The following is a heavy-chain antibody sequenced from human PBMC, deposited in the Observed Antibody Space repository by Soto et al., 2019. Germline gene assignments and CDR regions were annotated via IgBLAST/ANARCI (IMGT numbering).Heavy chain of an antibody. CDR1: GGSFSGYQ. CDR3: ARWSHYYGSGSYDNQHPRGMDV. CDR2: INHSGFT. Sequence: KQSQTLSLTCAVNGGSFSGYQWSWIRQPPGKGLEWIGEINHSGFTNYNPSLKSRVSISIDTSKTQFSLKLYSLTAADTAVYFCARWSHYYGSGSYDNQHPRGMDVWGQGTTVTVSS. D-gene: IGHD3-10*01. J-gene: IGHJ6*02. V-gene: IGHV4-34*01.